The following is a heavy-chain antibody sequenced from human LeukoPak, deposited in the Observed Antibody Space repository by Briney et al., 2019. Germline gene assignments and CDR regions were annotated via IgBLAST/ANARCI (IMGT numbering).Heavy chain of an antibody. J-gene: IGHJ4*02. CDR3: AKDDYGDYEVSDY. Sequence: GGSLRLSCAASGFAFSSYAMSWVRQAPGKGLEWVSAISGSGGSTYYADSVKGRFTISRDNSKNTLYLQMNSLRAEDTAVYYCAKDDYGDYEVSDYWGQGTLVTVSS. CDR2: ISGSGGST. V-gene: IGHV3-23*01. D-gene: IGHD4-17*01. CDR1: GFAFSSYA.